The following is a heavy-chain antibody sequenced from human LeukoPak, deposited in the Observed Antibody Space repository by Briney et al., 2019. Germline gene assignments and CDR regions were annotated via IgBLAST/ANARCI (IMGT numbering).Heavy chain of an antibody. CDR2: VYTSGST. CDR3: ARDQSGSEPFDC. V-gene: IGHV4-61*02. CDR1: GGSISSDNYS. Sequence: SETLSLTCTVSGGSISSDNYSWSWIRQPAGTGLEWIGRVYTSGSTNYNPSLKSRVTISVDTSKKQFSLKLSSVTAADTAVYYCARDQSGSEPFDCWGQGTLVTVSS. J-gene: IGHJ4*02. D-gene: IGHD1-26*01.